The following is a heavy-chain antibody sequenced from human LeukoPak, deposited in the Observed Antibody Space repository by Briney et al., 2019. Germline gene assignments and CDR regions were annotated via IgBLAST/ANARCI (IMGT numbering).Heavy chain of an antibody. CDR3: ARDTDSSGYSSFDY. V-gene: IGHV3-11*04. Sequence: GGSLRLSCAASGFTFSDYYMSWIRQAPGKGLEWVSYISSSSSTIYYADSVKGRFTISRDNAKNSLYLQMNSLRAEDTAVYYCARDTDSSGYSSFDYWGQGTLVTVSS. J-gene: IGHJ4*02. CDR2: ISSSSSTI. CDR1: GFTFSDYY. D-gene: IGHD3-22*01.